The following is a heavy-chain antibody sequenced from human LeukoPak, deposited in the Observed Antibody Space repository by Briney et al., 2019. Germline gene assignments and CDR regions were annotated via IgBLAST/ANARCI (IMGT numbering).Heavy chain of an antibody. V-gene: IGHV3-9*01. CDR2: ISWNSGSM. CDR1: GFTFDDYA. D-gene: IGHD4-23*01. J-gene: IGHJ5*02. Sequence: GGSLRLSCAASGFTFDDYAMHWVRQAPGKGLEWVSGISWNSGSMGYADSVKGRFTISRDNAKNSLYLQMNSLRADDTALYYCAKTPDYGGNSYGSFDPWGQGTLVTVSS. CDR3: AKTPDYGGNSYGSFDP.